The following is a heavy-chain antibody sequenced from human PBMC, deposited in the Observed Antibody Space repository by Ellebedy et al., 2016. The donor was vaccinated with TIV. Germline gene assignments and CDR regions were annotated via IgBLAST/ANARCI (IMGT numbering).Heavy chain of an antibody. J-gene: IGHJ4*02. CDR3: ARHRRFGESYTSFDY. CDR1: GSNFIYW. D-gene: IGHD3-10*01. V-gene: IGHV5-10-1*01. CDR2: IDPSDSYT. Sequence: GGSLRLSXKGSGSNFIYWISWVRQMPGKGLEWLGNIDPSDSYTNYSPSFQGHVTMSVDKSVSTAYLQWSSLEASDTAIYYCARHRRFGESYTSFDYWGQGTLLTVSS.